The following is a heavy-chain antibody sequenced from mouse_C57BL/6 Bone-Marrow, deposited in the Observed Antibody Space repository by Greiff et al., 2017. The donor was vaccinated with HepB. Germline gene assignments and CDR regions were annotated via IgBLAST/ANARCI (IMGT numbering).Heavy chain of an antibody. CDR3: ARRTTVVALYWYFDV. CDR1: GYTFTSYW. Sequence: VQLQQPGAELVMPGASVKLSCKASGYTFTSYWMHWVKQRPGQGLEWIGEIDPSDSYTNYNQKFKGKSTLTVDKSSSTAYMQHSSLTYEDSAVYYCARRTTVVALYWYFDVWGTGTTVTVSS. D-gene: IGHD1-1*01. CDR2: IDPSDSYT. J-gene: IGHJ1*03. V-gene: IGHV1-69*01.